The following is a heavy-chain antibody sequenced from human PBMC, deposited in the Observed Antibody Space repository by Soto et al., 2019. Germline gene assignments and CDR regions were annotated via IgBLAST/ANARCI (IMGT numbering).Heavy chain of an antibody. CDR2: TYYRSKWYN. J-gene: IGHJ6*02. V-gene: IGHV6-1*01. Sequence: SQTLSLTCAISGDSVSSNSAAWNWIRQSPSRGLEWLGRTYYRSKWYNDYAVSVKSRITINPDTSKNQFSLQLNSVTPEDTAVYYCARDRGYSGYDLSYYYYGMDVWGQGTTVTVSS. CDR1: GDSVSSNSAA. D-gene: IGHD5-12*01. CDR3: ARDRGYSGYDLSYYYYGMDV.